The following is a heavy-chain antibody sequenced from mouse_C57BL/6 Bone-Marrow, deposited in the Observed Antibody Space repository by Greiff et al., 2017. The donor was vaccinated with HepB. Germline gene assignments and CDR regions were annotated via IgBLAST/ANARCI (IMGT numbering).Heavy chain of an antibody. CDR2: IWRGGST. D-gene: IGHD2-10*01. Sequence: VQLVESGPGLVQPSQRLSITCTVSGFSLTSYGVHWVRQSPGKGLEWLGVIWRGGSTDYNAAFMSRLSITKDNSKSQVFFKMNSLQADDTAIYYCATFYGNYRFDVWGTGTTVTVSS. V-gene: IGHV2-5*01. CDR1: GFSLTSYG. CDR3: ATFYGNYRFDV. J-gene: IGHJ1*03.